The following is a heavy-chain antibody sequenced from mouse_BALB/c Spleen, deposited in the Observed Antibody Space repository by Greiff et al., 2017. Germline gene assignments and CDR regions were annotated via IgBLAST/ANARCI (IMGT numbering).Heavy chain of an antibody. CDR2: INPSNGGT. V-gene: IGHV1S81*02. Sequence: QVQLKQPGAELVKPGASVKLSCKASGYTFTSYYMYWVKQRPGQGLEWIGGINPSNGGTNFNEKFKSKATLTVDKSSSTAYMQLSSLTSEDSAVYYCTRSGYAMDYWGQGTSVTVSS. J-gene: IGHJ4*01. D-gene: IGHD3-1*01. CDR3: TRSGYAMDY. CDR1: GYTFTSYY.